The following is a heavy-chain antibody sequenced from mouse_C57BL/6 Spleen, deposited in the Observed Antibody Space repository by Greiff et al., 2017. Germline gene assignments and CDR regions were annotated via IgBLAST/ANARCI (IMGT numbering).Heavy chain of an antibody. CDR3: ARKIYYDYGGFAY. D-gene: IGHD2-4*01. J-gene: IGHJ3*01. CDR1: GYTFTSYW. Sequence: QVQLQQPGAELVRPGSSVKLSCKASGYTFTSYWMDWVKQRPGQGLEWIGNIYPSDSETHYNQKFKYKATLTVDKSSSTAYMQLSSLTSEDSAVYYCARKIYYDYGGFAYWGQGTLVTVSA. CDR2: IYPSDSET. V-gene: IGHV1-61*01.